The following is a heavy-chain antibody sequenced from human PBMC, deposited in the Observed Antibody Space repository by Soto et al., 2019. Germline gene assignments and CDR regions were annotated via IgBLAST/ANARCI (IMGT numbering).Heavy chain of an antibody. CDR1: GFTFSSYA. CDR3: ARGLSGKEWLLRGLWFDP. V-gene: IGHV3-13*01. CDR2: IGTAGDT. Sequence: EVQLVESGGGLVQPGGSLRLSCAASGFTFSSYAMHWVRQATGKGLEWVSAIGTAGDTYYPGSVKGRFTISRENAKNSLYLQMNSLRAGDTAVYYCARGLSGKEWLLRGLWFDPWGQGTLVTVSS. J-gene: IGHJ5*02. D-gene: IGHD3-3*01.